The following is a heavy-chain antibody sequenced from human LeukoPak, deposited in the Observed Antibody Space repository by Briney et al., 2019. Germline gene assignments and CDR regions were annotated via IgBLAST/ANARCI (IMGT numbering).Heavy chain of an antibody. V-gene: IGHV4-59*01. J-gene: IGHJ4*02. CDR2: IYYSGKT. CDR3: VTSTVMNENYFDY. CDR1: GGSISFYS. Sequence: PSETLSLTCTVSGGSISFYSWSRVRQPPGKGLEWIGYIYYSGKTDYNDSLKSRVTISVDTSKNQFSLKLYSVTAADTAVYYCVTSTVMNENYFDYWAQGTLVTVSS. D-gene: IGHD4-17*01.